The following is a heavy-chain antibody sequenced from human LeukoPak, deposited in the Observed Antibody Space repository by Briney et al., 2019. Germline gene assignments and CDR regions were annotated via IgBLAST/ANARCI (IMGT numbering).Heavy chain of an antibody. CDR1: GESFSGYY. Sequence: SETLSLTCAVYGESFSGYYWSWIRQPPGKGLEWIGEINHSGSTNYNPSLKSRVTISVDTSKNQFSLKLSSVTAADTAVYYCARVGIAESYWGQGTLVTVSS. CDR2: INHSGST. D-gene: IGHD6-13*01. V-gene: IGHV4-34*01. CDR3: ARVGIAESY. J-gene: IGHJ4*02.